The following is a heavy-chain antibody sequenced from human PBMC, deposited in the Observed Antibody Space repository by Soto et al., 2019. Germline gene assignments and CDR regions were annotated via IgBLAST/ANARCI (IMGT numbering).Heavy chain of an antibody. Sequence: SETLSLTCTISGGSISSYYWSWIRQPPGKGLEWIGYIYYSGSTNYNPSLKSRVTISVDTSKNQFSLKLSSVTAADTAVYYCARSSGISGPPVYWGQGTLVTVSS. CDR2: IYYSGST. CDR3: ARSSGISGPPVY. D-gene: IGHD6-25*01. V-gene: IGHV4-59*01. CDR1: GGSISSYY. J-gene: IGHJ4*02.